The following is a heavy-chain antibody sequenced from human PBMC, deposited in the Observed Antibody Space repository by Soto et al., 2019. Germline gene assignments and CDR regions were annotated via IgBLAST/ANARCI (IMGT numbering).Heavy chain of an antibody. CDR3: ARDGWQGVDV. Sequence: QVQLQESGPGLVKPSQTLSLTCTVSGASIRSTSYFWSWIRQPPGEGPEWIGYVHSNGATFYNTSLRSRVFIAMDTSKNQFSLTVGSMTAADTAVYYCARDGWQGVDVWGQGTTVTVSS. CDR2: VHSNGAT. CDR1: GASIRSTSYF. V-gene: IGHV4-30-4*01. J-gene: IGHJ6*02. D-gene: IGHD2-15*01.